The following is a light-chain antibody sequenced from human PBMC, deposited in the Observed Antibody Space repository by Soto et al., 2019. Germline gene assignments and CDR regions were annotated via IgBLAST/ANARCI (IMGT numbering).Light chain of an antibody. CDR2: GAS. V-gene: IGKV3D-15*01. J-gene: IGKJ1*01. Sequence: EIVMTQSPATLSVSPGERATLSCRASQSVDSNLAWYQQKPGQAPRLLIFGASTRATGIPARFSGSGSGTDFTLTISSLQSEDFGVYFCQQYNSWLWTFGQGTKVEIK. CDR3: QQYNSWLWT. CDR1: QSVDSN.